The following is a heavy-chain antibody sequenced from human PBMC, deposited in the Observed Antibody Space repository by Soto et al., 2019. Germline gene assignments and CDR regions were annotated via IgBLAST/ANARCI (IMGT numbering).Heavy chain of an antibody. CDR2: IIPIFGTA. CDR3: ARHLPSAGYYYGMDV. D-gene: IGHD2-2*01. V-gene: IGHV1-69*12. Sequence: QVQLVQSGAEVKKPGSSVKVSCKASGGTFSSYAISWVRQAPGQGLEWMGGIIPIFGTANYAQKFQGRVTSTADEPTGSADMELSSLRSADPAVYYWARHLPSAGYYYGMDVWGEGPTGTVSS. CDR1: GGTFSSYA. J-gene: IGHJ6*04.